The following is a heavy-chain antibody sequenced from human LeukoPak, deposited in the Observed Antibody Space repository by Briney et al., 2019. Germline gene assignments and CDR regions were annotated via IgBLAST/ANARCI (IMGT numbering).Heavy chain of an antibody. Sequence: GGSLRLSCAASGFTFSSYGMHWVRQAPGKGLEWVAVISYDGSNKYYADSVKGRFTISRDNSKNTLYLQMNSLRAEDTAVHYCAKGGSQFDYWGQGTLVTVSS. CDR1: GFTFSSYG. V-gene: IGHV3-30*18. D-gene: IGHD1-26*01. CDR3: AKGGSQFDY. CDR2: ISYDGSNK. J-gene: IGHJ4*02.